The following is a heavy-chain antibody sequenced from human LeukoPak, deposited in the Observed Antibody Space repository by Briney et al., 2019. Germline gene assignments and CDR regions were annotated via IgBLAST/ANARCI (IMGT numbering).Heavy chain of an antibody. CDR3: AKDPTTPWIQLWSEVGY. J-gene: IGHJ4*02. Sequence: GGSLRLSCAASGFTVSSNYMSWVRQAPGKGLEWVSAISGSGGSTYYADSVKGRFTISRDNSKNTLYLQMNSLRAEDTAVYYCAKDPTTPWIQLWSEVGYWGQGTLVTVSS. V-gene: IGHV3-23*01. D-gene: IGHD5-18*01. CDR2: ISGSGGST. CDR1: GFTVSSNY.